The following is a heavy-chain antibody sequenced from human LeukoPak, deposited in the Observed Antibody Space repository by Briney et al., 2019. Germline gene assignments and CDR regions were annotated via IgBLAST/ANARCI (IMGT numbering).Heavy chain of an antibody. CDR1: GGSISISSFY. V-gene: IGHV4-39*01. Sequence: SETLSLTCTVSGGSISISSFYWGSIRQPPGKQLEWIGSIYYSGSAYYNPTLKSRVTISVDTSENQFSLRLTSVTATDTAVYYCARHLSLSSDFDYWGQGTLVTVSS. CDR3: ARHLSLSSDFDY. CDR2: IYYSGSA. J-gene: IGHJ4*02. D-gene: IGHD6-6*01.